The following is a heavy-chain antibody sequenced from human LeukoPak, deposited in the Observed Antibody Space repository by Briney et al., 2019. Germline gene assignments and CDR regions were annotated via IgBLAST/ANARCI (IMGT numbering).Heavy chain of an antibody. CDR3: ARVPDYDSSGYSPGDY. CDR1: GGSISSSSYY. V-gene: IGHV4-39*07. J-gene: IGHJ4*02. CDR2: IYYSGST. D-gene: IGHD3-22*01. Sequence: KPSETLSLTCTVSGGSISSSSYYWGWIRQPPGKGLEWIGSIYYSGSTYYNPSLKSRVTISVDTSKNQFSLKLSSVTAADTAVYYCARVPDYDSSGYSPGDYWGQGTLVTVSS.